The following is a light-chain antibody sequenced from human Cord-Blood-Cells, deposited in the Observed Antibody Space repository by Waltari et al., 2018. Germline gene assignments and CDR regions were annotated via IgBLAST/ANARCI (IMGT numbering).Light chain of an antibody. CDR1: SSNIGSNY. Sequence: QSVLTQPPSASGTPGQRVTISCSGSSSNIGSNYVYWYQQHPGTAPKLLIYRNNQLPSGVPDRFSGSKSGTSASLAISGLRSEDEADYYCAAWDDSLSGVVFGGGTKLTVL. CDR3: AAWDDSLSGVV. CDR2: RNN. J-gene: IGLJ2*01. V-gene: IGLV1-47*01.